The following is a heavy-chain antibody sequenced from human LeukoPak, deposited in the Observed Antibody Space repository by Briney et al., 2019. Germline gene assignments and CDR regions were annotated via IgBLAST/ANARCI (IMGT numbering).Heavy chain of an antibody. V-gene: IGHV1-8*01. CDR3: ASSIAATGTGFDY. D-gene: IGHD6-13*01. J-gene: IGHJ4*02. CDR1: GYTFTSYD. CDR2: MNPNSGNT. Sequence: ASVKVSCKASGYTFTSYDINWVRQATGQGLEWMGWMNPNSGNTGYAQKFQGRVTMTRNTSISTAYMELSSLRSEDTAVYYCASSIAATGTGFDYWGQGTLVTVSS.